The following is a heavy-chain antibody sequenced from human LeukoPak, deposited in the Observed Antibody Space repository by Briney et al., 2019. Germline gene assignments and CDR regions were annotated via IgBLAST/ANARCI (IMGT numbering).Heavy chain of an antibody. J-gene: IGHJ4*02. D-gene: IGHD6-13*01. CDR1: GFTFSSYW. CDR3: ARVYSSSWYYFDY. Sequence: GGSLRLSCAASGFTFSSYWMSWVRQAPGKGLEWVANIKQDGSEKYYVDSVKGRFTISRDNAKNSLYLQMNSLRAEDTAVYYCARVYSSSWYYFDYWGQGTLVTVSS. V-gene: IGHV3-7*01. CDR2: IKQDGSEK.